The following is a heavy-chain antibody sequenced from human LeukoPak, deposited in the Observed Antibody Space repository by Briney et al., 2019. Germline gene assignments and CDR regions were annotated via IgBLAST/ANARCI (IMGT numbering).Heavy chain of an antibody. CDR1: GGSISSYY. V-gene: IGHV4-59*01. J-gene: IGHJ4*02. CDR2: IYYSGST. CDR3: ARSYDFWSGYLNF. D-gene: IGHD3-3*01. Sequence: PSETPSLTCTVSGGSISSYYWSWIRQPPGKGLEWIGYIYYSGSTNYNPSLKSRVTISIDTSKNQFSLKLSSVTAADTAVYYCARSYDFWSGYLNFWGQGTLVTVSS.